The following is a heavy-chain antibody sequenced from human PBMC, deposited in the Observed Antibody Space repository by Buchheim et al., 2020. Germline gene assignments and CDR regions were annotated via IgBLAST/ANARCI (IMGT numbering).Heavy chain of an antibody. V-gene: IGHV3-30*18. CDR3: AKVQLEDSGAFDI. CDR1: GFTFSSYG. D-gene: IGHD1-1*01. CDR2: ISYDGSNK. J-gene: IGHJ3*02. Sequence: QVQLVESGGGVVQPGRSLRLSCAASGFTFSSYGMHWVRQAPGKGLEWVAVISYDGSNKYYADSVKGRFTISRDNSKNTLYLQMNSLRAEDTAVYYCAKVQLEDSGAFDIWGQGT.